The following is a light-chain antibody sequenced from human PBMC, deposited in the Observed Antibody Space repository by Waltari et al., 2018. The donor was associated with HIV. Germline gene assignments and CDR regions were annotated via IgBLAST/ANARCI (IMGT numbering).Light chain of an antibody. V-gene: IGLV2-14*01. CDR1: RLDIGLYDF. J-gene: IGLJ3*02. CDR2: GVD. Sequence: QSALTQPASMSGSPGQSITISCTGSRLDIGLYDFVSWYQHLPNTAPQLLIYGVDRRPPGITSRFSASKSGDVASLTISGLQAEDEADYYCTSHTLTRILLFGGGTRLTVL. CDR3: TSHTLTRILL.